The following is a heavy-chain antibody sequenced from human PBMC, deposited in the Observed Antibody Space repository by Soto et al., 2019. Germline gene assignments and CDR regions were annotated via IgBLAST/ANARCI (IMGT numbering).Heavy chain of an antibody. Sequence: QVQLVQSGAEVKKPGASVKVSCKASGYTFTSYAMHWVRQAPGQRLEWMGWINAGNGNTKYSQKFQGRVTITRDTSASTAYMKLSSLRSEDTAVYDCASSFTLPAAIGYWGQGTLVTVSS. J-gene: IGHJ4*02. CDR3: ASSFTLPAAIGY. D-gene: IGHD2-2*02. CDR1: GYTFTSYA. CDR2: INAGNGNT. V-gene: IGHV1-3*01.